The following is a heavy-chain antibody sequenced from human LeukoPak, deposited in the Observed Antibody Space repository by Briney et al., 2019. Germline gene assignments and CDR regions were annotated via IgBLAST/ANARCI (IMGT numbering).Heavy chain of an antibody. V-gene: IGHV4-34*01. CDR1: VGSFSVYY. D-gene: IGHD6-19*01. CDR2: INHSGST. CDR3: ARRTYSSGWYER. Sequence: SETLSVTCTVSVGSFSVYYWSWIRHPPRKGLGCIGEINHSGSTNYNPSLKSRVTISVDTSKNPFYLKMSSLRAEDTAVYYCARRTYSSGWYERRGQGTLVTVFS. J-gene: IGHJ4*02.